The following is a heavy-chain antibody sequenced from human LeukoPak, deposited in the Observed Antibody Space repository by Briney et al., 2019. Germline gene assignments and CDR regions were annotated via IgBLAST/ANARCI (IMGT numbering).Heavy chain of an antibody. CDR3: ARVTYYYGSGSPDHDAFDI. D-gene: IGHD3-10*01. CDR1: GYTFTSYG. V-gene: IGHV1-18*01. CDR2: ISAYNGNT. J-gene: IGHJ3*02. Sequence: ASVKVSCKASGYTFTSYGISWVRQAPGQGLEWMGWISAYNGNTNYAQKLQGRVTMTTDTSTSTAYMELRSLRSDDTAVYYCARVTYYYGSGSPDHDAFDIWGQGTMVTVSS.